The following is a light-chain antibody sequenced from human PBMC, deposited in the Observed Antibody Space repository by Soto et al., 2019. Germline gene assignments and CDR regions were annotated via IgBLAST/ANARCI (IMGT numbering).Light chain of an antibody. J-gene: IGKJ1*01. V-gene: IGKV3-15*01. CDR2: GAS. Sequence: EIVMTQSPATLSVSPGERATLSCRASQSVSSNLAWYQQKPGQAPRLLIYGASTRATGIPARFSGSGSGTEFTLTISSLQSEEFAVYYCQQYNNWPRTFCQGTKVAIK. CDR1: QSVSSN. CDR3: QQYNNWPRT.